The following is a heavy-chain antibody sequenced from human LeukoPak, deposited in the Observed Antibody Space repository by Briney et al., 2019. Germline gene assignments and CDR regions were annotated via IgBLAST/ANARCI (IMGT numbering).Heavy chain of an antibody. CDR3: ARSGGTKLSEYYSYMHV. CDR1: GGSVSSYY. CDR2: VYTSWST. D-gene: IGHD1-7*01. J-gene: IGHJ6*03. V-gene: IGHV4-4*07. Sequence: SETLSLTCTVSGGSVSSYYGSWVRQRARKGLEWIGRVYTSWSTSYNPSPKSRGTISVYTAKNQFSLKLSAVPAAHPALYYCARSGGTKLSEYYSYMHVWGKGTTVTISS.